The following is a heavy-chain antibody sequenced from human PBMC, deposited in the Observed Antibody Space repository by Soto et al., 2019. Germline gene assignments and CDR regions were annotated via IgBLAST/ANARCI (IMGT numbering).Heavy chain of an antibody. CDR1: GDSVSSNSAA. D-gene: IGHD4-4*01. CDR3: AREGGNYPGYYYYYNGMDV. CDR2: TYYRSKWYN. J-gene: IGHJ6*02. V-gene: IGHV6-1*01. Sequence: SQTLSLTCAISGDSVSSNSAAWNWIRQSPSRGLEWLGRTYYRSKWYNDYAVSVKSRITINPDTSKNQFSLQLNSVTPEDTAVYYCAREGGNYPGYYYYYNGMDVWGQGTTVTVSS.